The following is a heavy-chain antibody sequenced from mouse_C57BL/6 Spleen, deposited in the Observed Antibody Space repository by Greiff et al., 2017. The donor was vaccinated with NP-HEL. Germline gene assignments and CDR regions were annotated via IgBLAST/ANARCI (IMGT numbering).Heavy chain of an antibody. CDR3: ARGGLLNAMDY. Sequence: EVHLVESGPGMVKPSQSLSLTCTVTGYSITSGYDWHWIRHFPGNKLEWMGYISYSGSTNYNPSLKSRISITHDTSKNHFFLKLNSVTTEDTATYYCARGGLLNAMDYWGQGTSVTVSS. D-gene: IGHD2-3*01. V-gene: IGHV3-1*01. CDR1: GYSITSGYD. CDR2: ISYSGST. J-gene: IGHJ4*01.